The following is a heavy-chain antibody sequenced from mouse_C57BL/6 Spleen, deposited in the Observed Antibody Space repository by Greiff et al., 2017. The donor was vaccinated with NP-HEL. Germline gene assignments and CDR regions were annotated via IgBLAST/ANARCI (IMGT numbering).Heavy chain of an antibody. CDR2: INPNNGGT. J-gene: IGHJ3*01. CDR1: GYTFTDYY. Sequence: EVQLQQSGPELVKPGASVKISCKASGYTFTDYYMNWVKQSHGKSLEWIGDINPNNGGTSYNQKFKGKATLTVDKSSSTAYMELRSLTSEDSAVYYCARPYAPWFAYWGQGTLVTVSA. CDR3: ARPYAPWFAY. D-gene: IGHD6-5*01. V-gene: IGHV1-26*01.